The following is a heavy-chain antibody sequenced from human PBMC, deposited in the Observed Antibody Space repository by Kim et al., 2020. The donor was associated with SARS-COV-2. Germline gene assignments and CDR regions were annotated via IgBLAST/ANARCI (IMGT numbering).Heavy chain of an antibody. CDR2: IYTSGCT. Sequence: SETLSLTCTVSGGSISSGSYYWSWIRQPAGKGLEWIGRIYTSGCTNYNPSLKSRVTISVDTSKNQFSLKLSSVTAADTAVYYCARGRQNRSGYAKPYWYFDLWGRGTLVTVSS. CDR3: ARGRQNRSGYAKPYWYFDL. V-gene: IGHV4-61*02. CDR1: GGSISSGSYY. D-gene: IGHD5-12*01. J-gene: IGHJ2*01.